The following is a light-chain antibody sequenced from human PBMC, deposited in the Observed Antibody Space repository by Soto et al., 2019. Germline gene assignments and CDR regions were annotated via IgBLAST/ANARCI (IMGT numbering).Light chain of an antibody. CDR3: QQTHISPRT. CDR1: QTIGTH. V-gene: IGKV1-39*01. J-gene: IGKJ1*01. CDR2: GAS. Sequence: DLQMTQSPYSLSASVGDRVPITCRASQTIGTHLDWYQQRPGKAPKLLIYGASTLQSGVPARFSGSGSGTEFTLTITSLQPEDFATYYCQQTHISPRTFGQGTKVDIK.